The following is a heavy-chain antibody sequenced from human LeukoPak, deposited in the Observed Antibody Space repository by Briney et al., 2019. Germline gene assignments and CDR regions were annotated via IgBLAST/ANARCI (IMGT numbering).Heavy chain of an antibody. CDR1: GFTFSSYA. CDR2: ISSNGGST. D-gene: IGHD6-13*01. V-gene: IGHV3-64*01. Sequence: GGSLRLSCAASGFTFSSYAMHWVRQAPGKGLDYVSAISSNGGSTYYANSVKGRFTISRDNSKNTLYLQMGSLRAEDMAVYYCAREGLAAAEFDYWGQGTLVTVSS. CDR3: AREGLAAAEFDY. J-gene: IGHJ4*02.